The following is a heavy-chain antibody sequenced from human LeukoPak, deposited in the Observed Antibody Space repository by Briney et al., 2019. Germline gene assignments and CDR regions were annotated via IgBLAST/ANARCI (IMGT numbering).Heavy chain of an antibody. Sequence: ASVKVSWKASGYTFTGYYMHWVRQAPGQGLEWMGWINPNSGGTNYAQKFQGRVTMTRDTSISTAYMELSRLRSDDTAVYYCARADRKFRGFDYWGQGTLVTVSS. V-gene: IGHV1-2*02. CDR1: GYTFTGYY. CDR3: ARADRKFRGFDY. J-gene: IGHJ4*02. D-gene: IGHD3-10*01. CDR2: INPNSGGT.